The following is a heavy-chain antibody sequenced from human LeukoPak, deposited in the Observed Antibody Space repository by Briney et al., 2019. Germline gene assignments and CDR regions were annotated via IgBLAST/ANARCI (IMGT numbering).Heavy chain of an antibody. J-gene: IGHJ5*02. Sequence: PSETLSLTCTVSGGSISSYYWSWLRQPAGKGLEWIGRIYASGSTNYNPSLTSRVTMSVDTSKSQFSLKLISVTAADTAVYYCARDPRGIVGANHNWFDPWGQGTLVTVSS. CDR2: IYASGST. V-gene: IGHV4-4*07. D-gene: IGHD1-26*01. CDR1: GGSISSYY. CDR3: ARDPRGIVGANHNWFDP.